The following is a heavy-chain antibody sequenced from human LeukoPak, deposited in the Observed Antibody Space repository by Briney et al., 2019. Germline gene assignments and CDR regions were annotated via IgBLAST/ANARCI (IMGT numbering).Heavy chain of an antibody. Sequence: PGGSLRLSCAASGFTFSSYSMNWVRQAPGKGLEWVSSISSSSSYIYYADSVKGRFTISRDNSKNTLYLQMNSLRAEDTAVYYCARDLNGGIAVAGRTFDYWGQGTLVTVSS. V-gene: IGHV3-21*01. CDR1: GFTFSSYS. J-gene: IGHJ4*02. D-gene: IGHD6-19*01. CDR3: ARDLNGGIAVAGRTFDY. CDR2: ISSSSSYI.